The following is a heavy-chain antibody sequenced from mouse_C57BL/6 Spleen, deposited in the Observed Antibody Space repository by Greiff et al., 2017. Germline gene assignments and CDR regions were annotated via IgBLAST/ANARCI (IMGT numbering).Heavy chain of an antibody. J-gene: IGHJ2*01. CDR1: GYTFTSYW. Sequence: QVQLQQPGAELVRPGTSVKLSCKASGYTFTSYWMHWVKQRPGQGLEWIGVIDPSDSYTNYNQKFKGKATLTVDTSSSTAYMQLSSLTSEDAAVYYCARGTVVATGYFDDWGQGTTLTVSS. CDR3: ARGTVVATGYFDD. D-gene: IGHD1-1*01. V-gene: IGHV1-59*01. CDR2: IDPSDSYT.